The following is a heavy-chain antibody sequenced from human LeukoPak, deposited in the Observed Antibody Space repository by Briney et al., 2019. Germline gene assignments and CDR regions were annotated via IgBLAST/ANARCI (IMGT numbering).Heavy chain of an antibody. Sequence: SETLSLTCTVSGGSISSSSYYWGWIRQPPGKGLEWIGSIYYSGSTYYNPSLKSRVTISVDTSKNQFSLKLSSVTAADTAVYYCAREHIVVVTAISFDYWGQGTLVTVSS. CDR1: GGSISSSSYY. CDR3: AREHIVVVTAISFDY. CDR2: IYYSGST. J-gene: IGHJ4*02. D-gene: IGHD2-21*02. V-gene: IGHV4-39*07.